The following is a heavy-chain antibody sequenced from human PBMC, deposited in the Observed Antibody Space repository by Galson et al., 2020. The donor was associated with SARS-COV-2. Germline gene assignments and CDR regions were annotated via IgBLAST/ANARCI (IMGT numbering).Heavy chain of an antibody. CDR3: TRRLGNWFDP. D-gene: IGHD3-16*01. CDR2: ISHSGIT. J-gene: IGHJ5*02. Sequence: SETLSLTCAVSGGSISSGGWLTWVRQPPGKGLEWIGEISHSGITNYYPSLKSRVTISIDTSKNLFSLDLTSVTAADTAVYYCTRRLGNWFDPWGQGTLVTVSS. V-gene: IGHV4-4*02. CDR1: GGSISSGGW.